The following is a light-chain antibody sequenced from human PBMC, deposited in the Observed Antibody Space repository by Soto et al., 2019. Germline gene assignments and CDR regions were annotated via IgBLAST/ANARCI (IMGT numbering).Light chain of an antibody. CDR3: QQYDTWRS. V-gene: IGKV3-20*01. J-gene: IGKJ5*01. CDR1: QSVSSSF. Sequence: EIVLTAANGALSLSPVEISTLSCRASQSVSSSFVAWYQQTPGQPPRLLISGASSRATGIPDRFSGSGSGTEFTLTISSLESEDCAVYYCQQYDTWRSFGQVTRLEI. CDR2: GAS.